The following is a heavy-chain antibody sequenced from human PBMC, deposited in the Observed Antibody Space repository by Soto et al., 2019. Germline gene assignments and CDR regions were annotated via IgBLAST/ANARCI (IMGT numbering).Heavy chain of an antibody. CDR2: IGGYRGNT. J-gene: IGHJ5*02. D-gene: IGHD3-16*02. CDR3: ARGFPLWFDP. V-gene: IGHV1-18*01. CDR1: GYSFTTYG. Sequence: ASVKVSCKTSGYSFTTYGIIWVRQAPGQGLEWMGWIGGYRGNTIYAQKFQGRVTITRDTSASTAYMEPSSLRSEDTAVYYCARGFPLWFDPWGQGTLVTVSS.